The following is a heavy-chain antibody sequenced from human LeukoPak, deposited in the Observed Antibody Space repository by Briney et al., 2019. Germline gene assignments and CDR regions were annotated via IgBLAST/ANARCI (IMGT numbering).Heavy chain of an antibody. Sequence: GGSLRLPCAASGSAFSRSWIHWVRQAPGKGLVWVSRINNDATRTTYADSVRGRFTISRDNAKNTVSLQMNSLRAEDTAVYYCASDGAYAMAVWGQGTTVTVSS. D-gene: IGHD1-26*01. J-gene: IGHJ6*02. CDR2: INNDATRT. CDR1: GSAFSRSW. V-gene: IGHV3-74*01. CDR3: ASDGAYAMAV.